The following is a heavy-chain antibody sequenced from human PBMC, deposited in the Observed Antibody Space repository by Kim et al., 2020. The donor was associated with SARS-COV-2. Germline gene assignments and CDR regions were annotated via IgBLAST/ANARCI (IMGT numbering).Heavy chain of an antibody. CDR1: GYTFAAYG. CDR3: ARGGRGDHFYNGMDV. D-gene: IGHD2-21*02. J-gene: IGHJ6*02. V-gene: IGHV1-18*01. Sequence: ASVKVSCKASGYTFAAYGISWVRQARGQGLQWMGGIGAYNGMSYYGQTFHDRITMTTDISSSTAYLEVRSLRSDDTAIYFCARGGRGDHFYNGMDVWGQGTAVIVSS. CDR2: IGAYNGMS.